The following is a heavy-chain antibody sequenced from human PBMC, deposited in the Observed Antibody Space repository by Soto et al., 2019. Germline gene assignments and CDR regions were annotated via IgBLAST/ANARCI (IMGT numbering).Heavy chain of an antibody. D-gene: IGHD1-26*01. CDR2: IYSGGST. Sequence: GGSLRLSCSASGFTVSSNYMSWVRQAPGKGLEWVSVIYSGGSTYYADSVKGRFTISRDNSKNTLYLQMNSLRAEDTAVYYCARDILTHLTGGTNWGQGTLVTVSS. CDR1: GFTVSSNY. J-gene: IGHJ4*02. CDR3: ARDILTHLTGGTN. V-gene: IGHV3-53*01.